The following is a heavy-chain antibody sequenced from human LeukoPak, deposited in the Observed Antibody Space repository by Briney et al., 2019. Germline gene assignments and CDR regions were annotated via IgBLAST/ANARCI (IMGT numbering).Heavy chain of an antibody. D-gene: IGHD6-13*01. V-gene: IGHV1-69*04. CDR3: ARARAAARGNWFDP. Sequence: ASVKVSCKASGGTFSSYAISWVRQAPGQGLEWMGRIIPILGIANYAQKFQGRVTITADKSTSTAYMELSSLRSEDTAVYHCARARAAARGNWFDPWGQGTLVTVSS. CDR2: IIPILGIA. CDR1: GGTFSSYA. J-gene: IGHJ5*02.